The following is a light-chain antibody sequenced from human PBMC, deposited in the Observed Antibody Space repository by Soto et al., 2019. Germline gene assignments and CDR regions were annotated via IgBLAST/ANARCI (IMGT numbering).Light chain of an antibody. CDR1: QSINNW. Sequence: DIQMTQSPSTLSASVGDRVIITCRASQSINNWLAWYQQKPGRAPKLLIYKASSLETGVPSRFSGSGSGTEFTLTISSLQPDDFATYYCQQYNSHSPLTFGGGTK. CDR2: KAS. V-gene: IGKV1-5*03. CDR3: QQYNSHSPLT. J-gene: IGKJ4*01.